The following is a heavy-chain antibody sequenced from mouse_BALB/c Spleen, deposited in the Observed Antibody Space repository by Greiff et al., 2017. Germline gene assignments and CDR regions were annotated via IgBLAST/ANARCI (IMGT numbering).Heavy chain of an antibody. CDR1: GYTFTSYY. J-gene: IGHJ3*01. CDR2: INPGDGDT. D-gene: IGHD1-1*01. Sequence: VQLQQPGAELVKPGASVKLSCKASGYTFTSYYMYWVKQRPGQGLEWIGGINPGDGDTNYNGKFKGKATLTADKSSSTAYMQLSSLTSEDSAVYFCARWGVGPFAYWGQGTLVTVSA. V-gene: IGHV1-74*01. CDR3: ARWGVGPFAY.